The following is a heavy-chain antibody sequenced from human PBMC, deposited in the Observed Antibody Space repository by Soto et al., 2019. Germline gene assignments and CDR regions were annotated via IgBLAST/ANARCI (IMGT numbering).Heavy chain of an antibody. V-gene: IGHV4-4*07. D-gene: IGHD1-1*01. CDR2: IYDTGTT. CDR1: AASISGFY. Sequence: PSETLSLTCTVSAASISGFYWSWIRKSAGKGLEWIGRIYDTGTTDYNPSLKSRVLMSVDTSKTQFSLKLRSVTAADTAVYYCVRDGTKTLRDWFDPWGQGISVTVS. CDR3: VRDGTKTLRDWFDP. J-gene: IGHJ5*02.